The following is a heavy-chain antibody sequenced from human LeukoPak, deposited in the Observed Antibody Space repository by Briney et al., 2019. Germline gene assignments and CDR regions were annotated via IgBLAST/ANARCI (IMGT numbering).Heavy chain of an antibody. V-gene: IGHV4-59*12. CDR2: IYYSGNT. CDR3: ARTVRGVIIYYYYMDV. D-gene: IGHD3-10*01. Sequence: SETLSLTCTVSGGSISSYYWSWIRQSPGKGLEWIGYIYYSGNTNYNPSLKSRVTISVDTSKNQFSLKLSSVTAADTAVYYCARTVRGVIIYYYYMDVWGKGTTVTVSS. CDR1: GGSISSYY. J-gene: IGHJ6*03.